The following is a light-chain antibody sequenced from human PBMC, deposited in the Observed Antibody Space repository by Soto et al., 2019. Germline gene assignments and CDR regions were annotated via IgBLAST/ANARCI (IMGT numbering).Light chain of an antibody. V-gene: IGKV3D-15*01. Sequence: EIVMTQSPATLPVSPGERATLSCRASQNVNNNLAWYQHNPGQAPSRPIYVASTRATGIRARFSGSGFGTEFTLSISSLQSEDFAVYYCQQYHDWPFFGQGTRLE. CDR3: QQYHDWPF. CDR1: QNVNNN. CDR2: VAS. J-gene: IGKJ5*01.